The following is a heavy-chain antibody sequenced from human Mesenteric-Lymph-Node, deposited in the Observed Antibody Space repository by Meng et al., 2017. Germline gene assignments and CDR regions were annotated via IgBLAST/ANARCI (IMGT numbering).Heavy chain of an antibody. J-gene: IGHJ4*02. CDR1: GGSISSSSYY. CDR2: INHSGRT. Sequence: SETLSLTCTVSGGSISSSSYYWTWIRQPTGKGLEWIGEINHSGRTTYNPSLRSRVTLSVDTSKNQFSLKVDSVTAADTAVYYCARGLYGLIGGRLDSWGQGIRVTCYS. D-gene: IGHD3-16*01. V-gene: IGHV4-39*07. CDR3: ARGLYGLIGGRLDS.